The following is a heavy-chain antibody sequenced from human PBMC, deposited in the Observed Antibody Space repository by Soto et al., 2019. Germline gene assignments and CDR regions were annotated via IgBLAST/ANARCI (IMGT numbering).Heavy chain of an antibody. CDR1: GGSFSGYC. Sequence: TSETLSLTCAVYGGSFSGYCWSWIRQPPGKGLEGIGEINHSGSTNYNPSLKSRVTISVDTSKNQFSLKLSSVTAADTAVYYCARHRRQYYYYYMDVWGKGTTVTSP. J-gene: IGHJ6*03. V-gene: IGHV4-34*01. CDR3: ARHRRQYYYYYMDV. CDR2: INHSGST.